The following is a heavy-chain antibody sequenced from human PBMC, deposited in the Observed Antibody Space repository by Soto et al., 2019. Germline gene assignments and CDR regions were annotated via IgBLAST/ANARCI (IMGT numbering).Heavy chain of an antibody. Sequence: SETLSLTCTVSGGSINNYYWNWIRQPPGKGLEWIAYIYYSGSTYYNPSLKSRVTISVDTSKDQFSLKLSSVTAADTAVYFCARHSKGYNFPNYYYYGMDVWGQGTTVTVSS. CDR3: ARHSKGYNFPNYYYYGMDV. CDR2: IYYSGST. D-gene: IGHD1-1*01. J-gene: IGHJ6*02. CDR1: GGSINNYY. V-gene: IGHV4-59*04.